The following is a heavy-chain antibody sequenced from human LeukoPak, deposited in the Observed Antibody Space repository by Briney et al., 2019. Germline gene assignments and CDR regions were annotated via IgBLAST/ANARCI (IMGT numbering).Heavy chain of an antibody. Sequence: GGSLRLSCVASGFTFNAYAMSWVRQAPGKGLEWVSAISGSALTTLYADSVKGRFTISRDNSKNSLHPQMDSLRAEDSAVYLCAKADAKYDYIWGSYPNPYLDHWGQGTRVTVSS. CDR1: GFTFNAYA. CDR3: AKADAKYDYIWGSYPNPYLDH. J-gene: IGHJ4*02. D-gene: IGHD3-16*02. CDR2: ISGSALTT. V-gene: IGHV3-23*01.